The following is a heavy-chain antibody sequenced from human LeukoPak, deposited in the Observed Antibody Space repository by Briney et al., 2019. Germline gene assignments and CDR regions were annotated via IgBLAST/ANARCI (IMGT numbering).Heavy chain of an antibody. D-gene: IGHD4-23*01. J-gene: IGHJ4*02. CDR2: ISGGGGST. Sequence: GGSLRLSCAASGFMFSSYGMSWVRQAPGKGLEWVSAISGGGGSTFYADSVKGRFTISSDNSKNTLYLQMNSLRAEDTAVYYCAKLRGNNDQKKYYFDYWGQGTLVTVSS. CDR1: GFMFSSYG. V-gene: IGHV3-23*01. CDR3: AKLRGNNDQKKYYFDY.